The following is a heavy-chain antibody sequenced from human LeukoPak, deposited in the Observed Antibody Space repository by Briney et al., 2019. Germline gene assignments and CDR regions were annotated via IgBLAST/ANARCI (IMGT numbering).Heavy chain of an antibody. CDR3: AKDRRIQLTDY. D-gene: IGHD5-18*01. J-gene: IGHJ4*02. Sequence: GGALRLSCATSGFTFSSYAMSWVRQAPGKGLDWVSAISGSGCSTYYADSVKGRFTISRDNSKNTLYLQMNSLRAEDTAVYYCAKDRRIQLTDYWGQGTLVTVSS. CDR1: GFTFSSYA. V-gene: IGHV3-23*01. CDR2: ISGSGCST.